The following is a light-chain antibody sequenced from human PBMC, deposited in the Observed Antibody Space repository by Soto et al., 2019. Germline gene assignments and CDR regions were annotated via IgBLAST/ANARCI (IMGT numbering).Light chain of an antibody. V-gene: IGKV1-39*01. CDR2: AAS. CDR1: QSISSY. Sequence: DIQMTQSPSSLSASVGDRVTITCRASQSISSYLNWYQQKPGKAPKFLIYAASSLQSGVPSRFSGSGSGTDFTLTISSLQPEDFATYYCQQRYSTLFTFGPGTKVDI. J-gene: IGKJ3*01. CDR3: QQRYSTLFT.